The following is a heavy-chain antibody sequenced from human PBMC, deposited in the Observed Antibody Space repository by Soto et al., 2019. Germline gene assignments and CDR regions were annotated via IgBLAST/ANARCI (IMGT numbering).Heavy chain of an antibody. CDR1: GGTFSSYA. CDR3: ARVAELYDSSGYYFPRHFDY. CDR2: IIPIFGTA. J-gene: IGHJ4*02. Sequence: QVQLAQSGAEVKKPGSSVKVSCKASGGTFSSYAISWVRQAPGQGLEWMGGIIPIFGTANYAQKFQGRVTITADESTSTAYMELSSLRSEDTAVYYCARVAELYDSSGYYFPRHFDYWGQGTLVTVSS. V-gene: IGHV1-69*01. D-gene: IGHD3-22*01.